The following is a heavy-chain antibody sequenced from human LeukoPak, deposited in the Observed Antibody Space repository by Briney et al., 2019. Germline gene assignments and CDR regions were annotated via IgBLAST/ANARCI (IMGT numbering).Heavy chain of an antibody. J-gene: IGHJ5*02. CDR1: GGSINNYY. D-gene: IGHD1-1*01. Sequence: KPSETLSLTCTVSGGSINNYYWSWVRQPPRKGLEWIGHIYYSGGTNYNPSLKSRVTISVDTSKNQFSLRLNSVTAADTAVYYCARTTNGGVWFDPWGQGTLVTVSS. CDR2: IYYSGGT. CDR3: ARTTNGGVWFDP. V-gene: IGHV4-59*01.